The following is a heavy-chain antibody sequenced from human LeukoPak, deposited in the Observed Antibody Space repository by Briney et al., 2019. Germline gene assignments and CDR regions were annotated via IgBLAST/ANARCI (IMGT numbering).Heavy chain of an antibody. Sequence: PSQTLSLTCTVSGGSISSGSYYWSWIRQPAGKGLEWIGRIYTSGSTYYNPSLKSRVTISVDTSKNQFSLKLSSVTAADTAVYYCARHEYSSSWGFDYWGQGTLVTVSS. J-gene: IGHJ4*02. V-gene: IGHV4-61*02. D-gene: IGHD6-13*01. CDR2: IYTSGST. CDR3: ARHEYSSSWGFDY. CDR1: GGSISSGSYY.